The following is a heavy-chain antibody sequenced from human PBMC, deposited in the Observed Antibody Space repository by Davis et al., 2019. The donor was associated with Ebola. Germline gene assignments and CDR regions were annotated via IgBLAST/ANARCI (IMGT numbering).Heavy chain of an antibody. J-gene: IGHJ5*02. Sequence: ASVKVSCKASGYTFAYYAMTWVRQAPGQGLEWMGMIHPGGGTTSNPQKFQGRVTLTWDTSTSTVYMEMSSLTSEDTAVYYCVREGDPWGQGTLVTVSS. CDR3: VREGDP. CDR1: GYTFAYYA. V-gene: IGHV1-46*01. CDR2: IHPGGGTT.